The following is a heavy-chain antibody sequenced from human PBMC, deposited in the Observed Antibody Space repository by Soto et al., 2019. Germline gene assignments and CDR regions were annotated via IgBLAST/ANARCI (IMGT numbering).Heavy chain of an antibody. V-gene: IGHV3-33*01. CDR3: AREMVQSNDAFDI. Sequence: GGSLRLSCAASGFTFSSYGMHWVRQAPGKGLEWVAVIWYDGSNKYYADSVKGRFTISRDNSKNTLYLQMNSLRAEDTAVYYCAREMVQSNDAFDIWGQGTMVTVSS. D-gene: IGHD1-1*01. J-gene: IGHJ3*02. CDR1: GFTFSSYG. CDR2: IWYDGSNK.